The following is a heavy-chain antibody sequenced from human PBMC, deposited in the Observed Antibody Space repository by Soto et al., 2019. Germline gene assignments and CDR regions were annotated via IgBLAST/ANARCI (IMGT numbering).Heavy chain of an antibody. CDR2: ISGYNGNT. V-gene: IGHV1-18*01. CDR3: EREGPAPYYYYGMDV. Sequence: QVQLVQSRGEVKKPGASVKVSCKTSGYSFTTYGISWVRQAPGQGLEWMGWISGYNGNTNYAQNLQGRVTMTTDTSTSTAYMELRSLRSADTAVYYCEREGPAPYYYYGMDVWGQGSTVTVSS. CDR1: GYSFTTYG. J-gene: IGHJ6*02.